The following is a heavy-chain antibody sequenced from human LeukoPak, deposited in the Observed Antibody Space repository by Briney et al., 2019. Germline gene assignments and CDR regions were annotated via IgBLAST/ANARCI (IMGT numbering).Heavy chain of an antibody. Sequence: PGGSLRLSCAVSGFTFSTYAMHWVRQAPGKGLEYVSAIGTNGGNTYYADSVRGRFTISRDNSKNTLFLQMGSLRADDMAVYYCARWGSTSCYDYWGQGTLVTVSS. J-gene: IGHJ4*02. V-gene: IGHV3-64*02. CDR3: ARWGSTSCYDY. CDR1: GFTFSTYA. CDR2: IGTNGGNT. D-gene: IGHD2-2*01.